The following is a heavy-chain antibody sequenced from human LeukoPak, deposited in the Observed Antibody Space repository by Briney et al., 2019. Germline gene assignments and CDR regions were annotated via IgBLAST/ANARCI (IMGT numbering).Heavy chain of an antibody. V-gene: IGHV3-30*02. J-gene: IGHJ3*02. CDR2: IRYDGSNK. CDR1: GFTFSSYG. Sequence: GRSLRLSCAASGFTFSSYGMHWVRQAPGKGLEWVAFIRYDGSNKYYADSVKGRFTISRDNSKNTLYLQMNSLRAEDTAVYYCAKDGGRSRRAFDIWGQGTMVTVSS. CDR3: AKDGGRSRRAFDI. D-gene: IGHD1-26*01.